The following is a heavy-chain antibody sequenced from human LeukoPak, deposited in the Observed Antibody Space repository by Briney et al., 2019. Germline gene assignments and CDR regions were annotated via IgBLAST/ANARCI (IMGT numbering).Heavy chain of an antibody. Sequence: ASVKVSCKASGYTFTGYYMHWVRQAPGQGLEWMGWINPNSGGTNYAQKFQGRVTMTRDTSISTAYMELSRLRSDDTAVYYYARSGQKYYYDSSGYSVWGQGTLVTVSS. CDR2: INPNSGGT. V-gene: IGHV1-2*02. CDR1: GYTFTGYY. J-gene: IGHJ4*02. CDR3: ARSGQKYYYDSSGYSV. D-gene: IGHD3-22*01.